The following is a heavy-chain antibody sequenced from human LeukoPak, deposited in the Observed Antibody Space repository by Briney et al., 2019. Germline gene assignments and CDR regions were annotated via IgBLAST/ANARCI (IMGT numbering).Heavy chain of an antibody. J-gene: IGHJ4*02. V-gene: IGHV1-18*01. CDR3: ARDPLSRSWGPDYFDY. CDR2: ISAYNGNT. Sequence: ASVKVSCKASGYTFTSYGINWVRQAPGQGLEWMGWISAYNGNTDYAQKFQGRVTMTTDTSTSTAYMELRSLRSDDTAVYYGARDPLSRSWGPDYFDYWGQGTLVTVSS. D-gene: IGHD6-6*01. CDR1: GYTFTSYG.